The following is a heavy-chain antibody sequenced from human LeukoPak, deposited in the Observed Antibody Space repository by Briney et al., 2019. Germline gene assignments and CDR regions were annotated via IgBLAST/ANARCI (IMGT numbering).Heavy chain of an antibody. CDR2: IYYSGST. CDR3: ARVPGPQYYDFWSGYFLDQNDAFDI. J-gene: IGHJ3*02. V-gene: IGHV4-31*03. CDR1: GGSISSGGYY. D-gene: IGHD3-3*01. Sequence: PSQTLSLTCTVSGGSISSGGYYWSWIRQHPGKGLEWIGYIYYSGSTYYNPSLKSRVTISVDTSKNQFSLKLSSVTAADTAVYYCARVPGPQYYDFWSGYFLDQNDAFDIWGQGTMVTVSS.